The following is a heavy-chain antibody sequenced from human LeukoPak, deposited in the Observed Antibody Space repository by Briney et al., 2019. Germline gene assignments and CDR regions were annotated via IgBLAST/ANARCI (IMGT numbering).Heavy chain of an antibody. V-gene: IGHV3-23*01. CDR1: GFTFSSYA. CDR3: AKGLGSGSFLFDY. Sequence: GGSLRLPCAASGFTFSSYAMSWVRQAPGKGLEWVSAISDSGGSTYYADSVKGRFTISRDNSKNTLYLQMNSLRAEDTAVYYCAKGLGSGSFLFDYWGQGTLVTVSS. D-gene: IGHD3-10*02. CDR2: ISDSGGST. J-gene: IGHJ4*02.